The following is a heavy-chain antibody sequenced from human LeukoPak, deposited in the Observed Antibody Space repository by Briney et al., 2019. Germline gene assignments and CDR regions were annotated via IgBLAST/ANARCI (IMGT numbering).Heavy chain of an antibody. V-gene: IGHV3-7*03. CDR3: TTSHCEY. CDR1: GFTFSIHW. CDR2: IKPDGNDK. J-gene: IGHJ4*02. Sequence: HPGGSLRLSCAASGFTFSIHWMTWVRQAPGKGLEWVATIKPDGNDKYFVDSVKGRFTVSRDNAKTSLYLQMNSLRAEDTAMYYCTTSHCEYWGQGTLVTVSS.